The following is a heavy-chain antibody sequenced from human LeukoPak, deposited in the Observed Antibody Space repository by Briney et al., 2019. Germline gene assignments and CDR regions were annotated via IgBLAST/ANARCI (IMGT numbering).Heavy chain of an antibody. CDR3: AKASGWYAPFDY. Sequence: GGSLRLSCAASGFTFSTYTMHWVRQAPRKGLEWVAVISYDGSSKYYADSVKGRFTISRDNSKNTLYVQMNSLRGEDTAVYYCAKASGWYAPFDYWGQGTLVTVSS. CDR1: GFTFSTYT. J-gene: IGHJ4*02. D-gene: IGHD6-19*01. CDR2: ISYDGSSK. V-gene: IGHV3-30-3*01.